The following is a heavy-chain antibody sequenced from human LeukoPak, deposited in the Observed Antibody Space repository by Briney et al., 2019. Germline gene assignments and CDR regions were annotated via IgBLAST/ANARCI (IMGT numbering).Heavy chain of an antibody. D-gene: IGHD3-16*02. V-gene: IGHV3-21*04. CDR3: GPSLGELSQSSLFDY. J-gene: IGHJ4*02. Sequence: PGGSLRLSCAASGFTFSSYSMNWVRQAPGKGLEWVSSISSSSSYIYYADSVMGRFTISRDNSKNTLFLQMNSLRAEDTAIYYCGPSLGELSQSSLFDYWGQGTLVTVSS. CDR2: ISSSSSYI. CDR1: GFTFSSYS.